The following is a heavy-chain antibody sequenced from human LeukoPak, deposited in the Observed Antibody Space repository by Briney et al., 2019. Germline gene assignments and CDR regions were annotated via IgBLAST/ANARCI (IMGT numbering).Heavy chain of an antibody. D-gene: IGHD5-18*01. J-gene: IGHJ6*02. CDR3: ARDAVDTANAV. CDR1: GFTVSSNY. Sequence: GGSLRLSCAASGFTVSSNYMSWVRQAPGKGLVWVSHINSDGSITSYADSVKGRFTISRDNAKNTLYLQMNSLRAEDTAVYHCARDAVDTANAVWGQGTTVTVSS. CDR2: INSDGSIT. V-gene: IGHV3-74*01.